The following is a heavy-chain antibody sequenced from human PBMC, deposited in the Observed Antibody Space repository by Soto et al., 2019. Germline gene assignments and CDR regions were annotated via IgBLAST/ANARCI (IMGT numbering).Heavy chain of an antibody. Sequence: SETLSLTCTVSGVSISSGGYYWSWIRQHPGKGLEWIGYIYYSGSTYYNPSLKSRVTISVDTSKNQFSLKLSSVTAADTAVYYFASFYDYIWGSYRPDPIYFDYWGQGTLVTVS. CDR1: GVSISSGGYY. J-gene: IGHJ4*02. CDR3: ASFYDYIWGSYRPDPIYFDY. CDR2: IYYSGST. V-gene: IGHV4-31*03. D-gene: IGHD3-16*02.